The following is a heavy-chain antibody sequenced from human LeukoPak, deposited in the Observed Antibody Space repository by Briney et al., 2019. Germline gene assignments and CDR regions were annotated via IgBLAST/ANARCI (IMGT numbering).Heavy chain of an antibody. D-gene: IGHD5-24*01. V-gene: IGHV3-30-3*01. CDR2: ISYDGSNK. CDR1: GFMFSSYT. CDR3: ASRDGAAGRDY. J-gene: IGHJ4*02. Sequence: GGSLRLSCAASGFMFSSYTIHWVRQAPGKGLEWVAVISYDGSNKYYADSVKGRFTISRDNSKNTLYLQMNSLRAEDTAVYYCASRDGAAGRDYWGQGTLVTVSS.